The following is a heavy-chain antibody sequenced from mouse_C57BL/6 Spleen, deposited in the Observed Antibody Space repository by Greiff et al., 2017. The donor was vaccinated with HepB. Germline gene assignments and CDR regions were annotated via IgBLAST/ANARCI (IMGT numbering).Heavy chain of an antibody. CDR2: IRLKSDNYAT. D-gene: IGHD2-3*01. V-gene: IGHV6-3*01. CDR1: GFTFSNYW. CDR3: TDRGLLGYYFDY. Sequence: DVKLVESGGGLVQPGGSMKLSCVASGFTFSNYWMNWVRQSPEKGLEWVAQIRLKSDNYATHYAESVKGRFTISRDDSKSSVYLQMNNLRAEDTGIYYCTDRGLLGYYFDYWGQGTTLTVSS. J-gene: IGHJ2*01.